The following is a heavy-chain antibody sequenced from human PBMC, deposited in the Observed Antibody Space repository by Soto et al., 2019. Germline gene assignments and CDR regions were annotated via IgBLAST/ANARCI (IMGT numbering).Heavy chain of an antibody. V-gene: IGHV1-18*04. CDR2: ISAYNGNT. CDR1: GYTFTSYG. CDR3: ARDQPYSGYVWPLRGDAFDI. Sequence: GASVKVSCKASGYTFTSYGISWVRQAPGQGLEWMGWISAYNGNTNYAQKLQGRVTMTTDTSTSTAYMELRSLRSDDTAVYYCARDQPYSGYVWPLRGDAFDIWGQGTMVTVSS. D-gene: IGHD5-12*01. J-gene: IGHJ3*02.